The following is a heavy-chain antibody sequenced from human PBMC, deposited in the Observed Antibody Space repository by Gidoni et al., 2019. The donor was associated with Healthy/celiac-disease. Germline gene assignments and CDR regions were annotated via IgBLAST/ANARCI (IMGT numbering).Heavy chain of an antibody. CDR2: IYPGDSDT. CDR3: ARLRGGDCSSTSCSDYYYGMDV. J-gene: IGHJ6*02. D-gene: IGHD2-2*01. CDR1: GYSFTSYW. V-gene: IGHV5-51*01. Sequence: EVQLVQSGAEVKKPGESLKISCKGSGYSFTSYWIGWVRQMPGKALEWMGIIYPGDSDTRYSPSFQGQVTISADKSISTAYLQWSSLKASDTAMYYCARLRGGDCSSTSCSDYYYGMDVWGQGTTVTVSS.